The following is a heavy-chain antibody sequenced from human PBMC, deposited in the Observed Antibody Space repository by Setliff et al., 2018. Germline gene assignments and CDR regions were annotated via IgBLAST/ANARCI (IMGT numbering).Heavy chain of an antibody. V-gene: IGHV4-39*07. CDR3: ARDPGFRSGTWALDN. CDR1: GDSISSGYYY. CDR2: LPFAGDA. D-gene: IGHD3-16*01. Sequence: PSETLSLTCTVSGDSISSGYYYWAWIRQTPGKGLEWVGSLPFAGDAYYNPSLKSRVTMSLDTSKNQFSLRVKSVTAADTALYSCARDPGFRSGTWALDNWGQGTLVTVSS. J-gene: IGHJ4*02.